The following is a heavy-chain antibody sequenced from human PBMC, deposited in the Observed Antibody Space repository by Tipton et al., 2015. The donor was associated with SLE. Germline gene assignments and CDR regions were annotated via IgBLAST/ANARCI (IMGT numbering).Heavy chain of an antibody. D-gene: IGHD3-3*01. J-gene: IGHJ6*03. CDR2: IYHSGTT. Sequence: GLVKPSETLSLTCTVSGGSISSGGYYWSWIRQHPGKGLEWIGIIYHSGTTYYNPSLKSRVTISVDTSKNQFSLRLSSVTAADTAMYYCARDLYDFWSGYTPSGAMDVWGKGTTVTVSS. V-gene: IGHV4-39*07. CDR3: ARDLYDFWSGYTPSGAMDV. CDR1: GGSISSGGYY.